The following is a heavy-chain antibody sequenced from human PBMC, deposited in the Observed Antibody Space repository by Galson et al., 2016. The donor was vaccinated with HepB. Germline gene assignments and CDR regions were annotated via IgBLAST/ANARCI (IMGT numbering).Heavy chain of an antibody. V-gene: IGHV3-23*01. CDR2: ISGSGGRT. D-gene: IGHD6-19*01. CDR3: AKAGSGWSGRARYSDL. Sequence: SLRLSCAASGLTFNNYAMNWVRQTPARGLEWVTGISGSGGRTFYADSVKGRFTISRDNSRNVLYLQMNNLRDEDTAKYFCAKAGSGWSGRARYSDLWGRGTLVTVSS. CDR1: GLTFNNYA. J-gene: IGHJ2*01.